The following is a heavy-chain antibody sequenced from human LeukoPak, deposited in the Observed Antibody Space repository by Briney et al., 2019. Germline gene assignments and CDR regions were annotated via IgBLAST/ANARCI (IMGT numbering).Heavy chain of an antibody. V-gene: IGHV4-61*01. D-gene: IGHD3-9*01. CDR2: IYYSGST. CDR3: ARDPMDYDILTGYYKPGGWYFDL. Sequence: SETLSLTCTVSGGSVSSGSYYWSWIRQPPGKGLEWIGYIYYSGSTNYNPSLKSRVTISVDTSKNQFSLKLSSVTAADTAVYYCARDPMDYDILTGYYKPGGWYFDLWGRGTLVTVSS. CDR1: GGSVSSGSYY. J-gene: IGHJ2*01.